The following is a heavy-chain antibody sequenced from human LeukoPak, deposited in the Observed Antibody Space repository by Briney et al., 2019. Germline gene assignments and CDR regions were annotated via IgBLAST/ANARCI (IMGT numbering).Heavy chain of an antibody. CDR1: GFTFTSSA. Sequence: GASVKVSCKASGFTFTSSAMQWVRQARGQRLEWIGWIVVGSGNTNYAQKFQERVTITRDMSTSIAYMELSSLRSEDTAVYYCAASGSPTPRDAFDIWGQGTMVTVSS. V-gene: IGHV1-58*02. J-gene: IGHJ3*02. D-gene: IGHD7-27*01. CDR3: AASGSPTPRDAFDI. CDR2: IVVGSGNT.